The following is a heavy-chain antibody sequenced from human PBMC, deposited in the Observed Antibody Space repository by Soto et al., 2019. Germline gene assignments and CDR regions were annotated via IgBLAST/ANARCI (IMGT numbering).Heavy chain of an antibody. V-gene: IGHV4-4*02. CDR2: IYHSGST. D-gene: IGHD3-22*01. CDR1: GGSISSSNW. CDR3: ARDIYDSSGYYLDY. J-gene: IGHJ4*02. Sequence: SETLSLTCAVSGGSISSSNWWSWVRQPPGKGLEWIGEIYHSGSTNYNPSLKSRVTISVDKSKNQFSLKLSSVTAADTAVYYCARDIYDSSGYYLDYWGQGTLVTVSS.